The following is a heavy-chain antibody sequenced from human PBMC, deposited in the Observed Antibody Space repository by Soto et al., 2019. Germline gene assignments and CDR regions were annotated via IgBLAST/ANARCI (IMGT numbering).Heavy chain of an antibody. D-gene: IGHD2-21*01. Sequence: GSLRLSCAASGFTVSSNYMSWVRQAPGKGLEWVSVIYSGGSTYYADSVKGRFTISRDNSKNTLYLQMNSLRAEDTAVYYCASYSLLGTPGYFDYWGQGTLVTVSS. J-gene: IGHJ4*02. CDR2: IYSGGST. V-gene: IGHV3-53*01. CDR3: ASYSLLGTPGYFDY. CDR1: GFTVSSNY.